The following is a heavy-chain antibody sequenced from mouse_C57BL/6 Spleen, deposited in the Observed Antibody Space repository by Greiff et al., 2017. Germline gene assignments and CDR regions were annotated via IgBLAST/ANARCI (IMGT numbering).Heavy chain of an antibody. CDR3: AGHEVLLRSFAY. CDR2: ISSGGSYT. CDR1: GFTFSSYG. Sequence: DVKLVESGGDLVKPGGSLKLSCAASGFTFSSYGMSWVRQTPDKRLEWVATISSGGSYTYYPDSVKGRFTISRDNAKNTLYLQMSSLKSEDTAMYYCAGHEVLLRSFAYWGQGTLVTVSA. J-gene: IGHJ3*01. V-gene: IGHV5-6*02. D-gene: IGHD1-1*01.